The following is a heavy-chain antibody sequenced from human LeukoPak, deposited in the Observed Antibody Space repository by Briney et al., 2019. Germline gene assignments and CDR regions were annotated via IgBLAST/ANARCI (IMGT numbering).Heavy chain of an antibody. CDR3: ARERKIGYSSSWYPDY. CDR2: INHSGST. CDR1: GGSFSGYY. J-gene: IGHJ4*02. Sequence: SETLSLTCAVYGGSFSGYYWSWIRQPPGKGLEWIGEINHSGSTNYNPSLKSRVTISVDRSKNQFSLKLSSVTAADTAVYYCARERKIGYSSSWYPDYWGQGTLVTVSS. D-gene: IGHD6-13*01. V-gene: IGHV4-34*01.